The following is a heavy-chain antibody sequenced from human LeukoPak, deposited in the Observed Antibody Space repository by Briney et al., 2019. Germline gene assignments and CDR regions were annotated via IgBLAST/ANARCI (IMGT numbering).Heavy chain of an antibody. CDR2: IYYSGST. Sequence: SETLSLTCTVSGGSISSYYWSGIRQPPGKGLEWIGYIYYSGSTNYNPSLKSRVTMSVDTSKNQFSLKLSSVTAADTAVYYCARTNHYYYYMDVWGKGTTVTVSS. CDR3: ARTNHYYYYMDV. CDR1: GGSISSYY. J-gene: IGHJ6*03. V-gene: IGHV4-59*12.